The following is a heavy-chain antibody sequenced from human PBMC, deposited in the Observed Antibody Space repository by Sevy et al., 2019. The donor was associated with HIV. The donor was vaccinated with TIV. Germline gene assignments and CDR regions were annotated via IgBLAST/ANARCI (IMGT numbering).Heavy chain of an antibody. Sequence: SETLSLTCAVYGGSFSGYYWSWIRQPPGKGLEWIGEINHSGSTNYNPSLKSRVTISVDTSKNQFSLKLSSVTAADTAVYYCARGWSGSFDYWGQRTLVTVSS. D-gene: IGHD1-26*01. CDR1: GGSFSGYY. CDR2: INHSGST. J-gene: IGHJ4*02. CDR3: ARGWSGSFDY. V-gene: IGHV4-34*01.